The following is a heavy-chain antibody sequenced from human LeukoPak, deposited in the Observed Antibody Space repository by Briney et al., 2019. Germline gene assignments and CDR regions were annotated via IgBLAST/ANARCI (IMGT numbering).Heavy chain of an antibody. J-gene: IGHJ5*02. V-gene: IGHV4-59*01. CDR3: ARGWGDYYDSSGYSNWFDP. D-gene: IGHD3-22*01. Sequence: PSETLSLTCTVSGGSISSYYWSWIRQPPGKGLEWIGYIYYSGNTNYNPSLKSRVTISVDTSKNQFSLKLSSVTAADTAVYYCARGWGDYYDSSGYSNWFDPWGQGTLVTVSS. CDR1: GGSISSYY. CDR2: IYYSGNT.